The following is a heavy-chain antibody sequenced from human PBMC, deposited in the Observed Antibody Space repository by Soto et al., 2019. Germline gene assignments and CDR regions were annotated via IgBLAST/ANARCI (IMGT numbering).Heavy chain of an antibody. CDR1: GYPFSKYG. J-gene: IGHJ5*02. CDR2: IKPDNGDT. D-gene: IGHD5-12*01. Sequence: QLQLVQSGAEVERPGASVRVSCKAYGYPFSKYGISWIRQAPGQGLEWMGWIKPDNGDTNYAQKFQGRVTMTTATSSTTAYMELRSLRSDDTAVYYCATSYDSGFDPWGQGTLVSVSS. CDR3: ATSYDSGFDP. V-gene: IGHV1-18*04.